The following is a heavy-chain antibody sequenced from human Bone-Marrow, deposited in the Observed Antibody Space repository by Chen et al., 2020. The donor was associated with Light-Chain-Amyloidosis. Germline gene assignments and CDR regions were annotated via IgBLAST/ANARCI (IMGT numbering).Heavy chain of an antibody. CDR3: ARRRDGYNFDY. J-gene: IGHJ4*02. CDR1: NYW. Sequence: NYWIGWVRQMPGKGLEWMGVIYPDDSDARYSPSFEGQVTISADKSITTAYLQWRSLKASDTAMYYCARRRDGYNFDYWGQGTLVTVSS. D-gene: IGHD5-12*01. CDR2: IYPDDSDA. V-gene: IGHV5-51*01.